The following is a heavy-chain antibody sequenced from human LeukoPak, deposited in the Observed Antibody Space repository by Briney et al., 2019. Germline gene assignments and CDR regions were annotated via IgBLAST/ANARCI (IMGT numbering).Heavy chain of an antibody. D-gene: IGHD6-6*01. J-gene: IGHJ4*02. CDR1: GYSFTSYW. CDR3: ARGSSSSTYYFDY. CDR2: IYPGDSDT. V-gene: IGHV5-51*01. Sequence: GESLKISCKGSGYSFTSYWIGWVRQMPGKGLEWMGIIYPGDSDTRYSPSFQGQVTIPADKSISTAYLQWSSLKASDTAMYYCARGSSSSTYYFDYWGQGTLVTVSS.